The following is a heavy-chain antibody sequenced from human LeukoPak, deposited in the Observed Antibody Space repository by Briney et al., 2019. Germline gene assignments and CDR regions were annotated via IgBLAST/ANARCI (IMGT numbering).Heavy chain of an antibody. CDR3: ARVPGGWINWFDP. CDR1: GGSISSYY. CDR2: MYYSGST. V-gene: IGHV4-59*01. D-gene: IGHD6-19*01. Sequence: SETLSLTCTVSGGSISSYYWSWIRQPPGKGLEWIGYMYYSGSTNYNPSLKSRVTISVDMSKNQVSLKLSSVTAADTAVYYCARVPGGWINWFDPWGQGTLVTVSS. J-gene: IGHJ5*02.